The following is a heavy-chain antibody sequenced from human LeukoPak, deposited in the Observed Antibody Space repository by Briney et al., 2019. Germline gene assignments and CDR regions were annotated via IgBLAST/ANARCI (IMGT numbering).Heavy chain of an antibody. CDR1: NYPITSGSY. CDR2: IFHSGVT. V-gene: IGHV4-38-2*02. J-gene: IGHJ4*02. Sequence: SETLSLTCSVSNYPITSGSYWGWFRQPPGKGLEWIGSIFHSGVTYYNPSLKSRLTISVDTSKNQFSLKLSSVTAADTAVYYCARVLKGRAPFDYWGQGTLVTISS. CDR3: ARVLKGRAPFDY.